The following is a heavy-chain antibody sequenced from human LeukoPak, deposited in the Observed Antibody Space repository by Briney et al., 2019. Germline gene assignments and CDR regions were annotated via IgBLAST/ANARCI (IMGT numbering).Heavy chain of an antibody. CDR3: AKFFYDFWSGTDY. Sequence: GGSLRLSCAASGFTFSSYAMSWVRQAPGKGLEWVSAISGSGGSTYYADSVKGRFTISRDNSKNTLYLQMNSPRAEDTAVYYCAKFFYDFWSGTDYWAKEPWSPFPQ. J-gene: IGHJ4*01. CDR1: GFTFSSYA. V-gene: IGHV3-23*01. CDR2: ISGSGGST. D-gene: IGHD3-3*01.